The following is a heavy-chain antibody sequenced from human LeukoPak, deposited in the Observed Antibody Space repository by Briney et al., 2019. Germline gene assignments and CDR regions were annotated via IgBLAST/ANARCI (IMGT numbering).Heavy chain of an antibody. CDR3: ARASLSDSYAFDI. D-gene: IGHD2-21*02. Sequence: SETLSLTCAVYGGSFSGYYWSWIRQPAGKGLEWIGRIYTSGSTNYNPSLKSRVTMSVDTSKNQFSLKLSSVTAADTAVYYCARASLSDSYAFDIWGQGTMVTVSS. J-gene: IGHJ3*02. CDR1: GGSFSGYY. CDR2: IYTSGST. V-gene: IGHV4-59*10.